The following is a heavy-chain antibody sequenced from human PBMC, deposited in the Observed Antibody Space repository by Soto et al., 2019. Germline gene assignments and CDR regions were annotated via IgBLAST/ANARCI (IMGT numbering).Heavy chain of an antibody. D-gene: IGHD4-17*01. CDR1: GGTFSSYT. J-gene: IGHJ4*02. Sequence: SVKVSCKASGGTFSSYTISWVRQAPGQGLEWMGRIIPILGIANYAQKFQGRVTITADKSTSTAYMELSSLRSEDTAVYYCARAPYNDYGDSGLYYFDYWGQGTLVTVSS. CDR2: IIPILGIA. CDR3: ARAPYNDYGDSGLYYFDY. V-gene: IGHV1-69*02.